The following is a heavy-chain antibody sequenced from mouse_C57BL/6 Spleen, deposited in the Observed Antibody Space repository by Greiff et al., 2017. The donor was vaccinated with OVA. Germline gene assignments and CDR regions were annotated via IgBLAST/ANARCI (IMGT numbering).Heavy chain of an antibody. CDR1: GFNIKNTY. CDR2: IDPANGNT. Sequence: VQLKESVAELVRPGASVKLSCTASGFNIKNTYMPWVKQRPEQGLEWIGRIDPANGNTKYAPKFQGKATITADTSSNTAYLQLSSLTSEDTAIYYCAREGLDYYGNSRDFDYWGQGTTLTVSS. J-gene: IGHJ2*01. CDR3: AREGLDYYGNSRDFDY. V-gene: IGHV14-3*01. D-gene: IGHD1-1*01.